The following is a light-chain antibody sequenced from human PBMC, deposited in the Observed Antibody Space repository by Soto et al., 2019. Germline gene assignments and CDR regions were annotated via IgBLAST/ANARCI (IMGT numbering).Light chain of an antibody. CDR3: QSYDSSLSGSEV. J-gene: IGLJ1*01. CDR2: GNS. Sequence: QSVLTQPPSVSGSPGQRGTISCTWIRSNIGAGYDVHWYQQLPGTAPKLLIYGNSNRPSGVPDRFSGSKSGTSASLAITGLQAEDEADYYCQSYDSSLSGSEVFGTGTKVTVL. V-gene: IGLV1-40*01. CDR1: RSNIGAGYD.